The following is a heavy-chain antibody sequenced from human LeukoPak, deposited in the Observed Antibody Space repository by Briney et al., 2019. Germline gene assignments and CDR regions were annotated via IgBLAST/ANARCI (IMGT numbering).Heavy chain of an antibody. J-gene: IGHJ5*02. CDR2: ISGSGGST. CDR1: GFSFSSYA. Sequence: PGGSLRLSCAASGFSFSSYAMSWVRQAPGKGLEWVSVISGSGGSTYYADSVKGRFTISRDISKNTLYLQMNSLRAEDTAVYYCAEDNYPLWFDAWGQGTLVTVSS. D-gene: IGHD5-24*01. V-gene: IGHV3-23*01. CDR3: AEDNYPLWFDA.